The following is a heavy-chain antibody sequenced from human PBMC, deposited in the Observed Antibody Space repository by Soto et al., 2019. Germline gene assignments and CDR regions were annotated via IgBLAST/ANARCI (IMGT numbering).Heavy chain of an antibody. CDR1: GFTFSSYS. CDR3: ARDCDFWSGYPAAGGMDV. Sequence: PGGSLRLSCAASGFTFSSYSMNWVRQAPGKGLEWVSYISSSSSYIYYADSVKGRFTISRDNAKNSLYLQMNSLRVEETAVYYCARDCDFWSGYPAAGGMDVWGQGTTVTVS. V-gene: IGHV3-21*01. D-gene: IGHD3-3*01. CDR2: ISSSSSYI. J-gene: IGHJ6*02.